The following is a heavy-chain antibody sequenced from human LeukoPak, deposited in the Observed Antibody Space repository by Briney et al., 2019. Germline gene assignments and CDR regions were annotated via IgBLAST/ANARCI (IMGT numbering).Heavy chain of an antibody. J-gene: IGHJ4*02. CDR3: AKDRNDSPFY. CDR1: GFTFSSYG. D-gene: IGHD3-22*01. V-gene: IGHV3-30*18. Sequence: PGRSLRLSCAAPGFTFSSYGMHWVRQAPGKGLEWVAVISYDGSNKYYADSVKGRFTISRDNSKNTLYLQMNSLRAEDTAVYYCAKDRNDSPFYWGQGTLVTVSS. CDR2: ISYDGSNK.